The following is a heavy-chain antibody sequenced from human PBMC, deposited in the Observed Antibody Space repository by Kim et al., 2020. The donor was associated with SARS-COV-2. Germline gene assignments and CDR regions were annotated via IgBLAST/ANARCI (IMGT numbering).Heavy chain of an antibody. CDR2: ISYDGSNK. CDR3: WSEGL. V-gene: IGHV3-30*03. CDR1: GFTFSSYG. Sequence: GGSLRLSCAASGFTFSSYGMHWVRQAPGKGLEWVAVISYDGSNKYYADSVKGRFTISRDNSKNTLYLQMNSLRAEDTAVYFCWSEGLWGRGTLVTVSS. J-gene: IGHJ2*01.